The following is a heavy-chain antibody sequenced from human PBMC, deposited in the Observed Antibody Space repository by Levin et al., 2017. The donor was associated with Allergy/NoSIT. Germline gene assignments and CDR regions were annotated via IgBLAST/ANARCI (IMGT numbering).Heavy chain of an antibody. Sequence: ASVKVSCKASGYTFSSYDINWVRQATGQGLEWLGWMNPSNGNTGYAQKFQGRITITRDTSISTAYMELSSLRSEDSAVYYCSRGLGWSDDFWGQGTLVTVSS. CDR1: GYTFSSYD. CDR2: MNPSNGNT. D-gene: IGHD6-19*01. CDR3: SRGLGWSDDF. V-gene: IGHV1-8*01. J-gene: IGHJ4*02.